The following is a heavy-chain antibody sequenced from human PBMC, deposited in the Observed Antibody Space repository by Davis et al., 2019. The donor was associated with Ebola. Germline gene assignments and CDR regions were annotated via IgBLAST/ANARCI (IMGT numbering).Heavy chain of an antibody. CDR1: GFTFADYA. D-gene: IGHD1-20*01. CDR2: ISGDGGST. J-gene: IGHJ4*02. V-gene: IGHV3-43*02. CDR3: ARVYNWGFDF. Sequence: GGSLRLSCAASGFTFADYAMHWVRQAPGKGLEWVSLISGDGGSTYYADSVKGRFTISRDSAKDSLYLHMDSLRDDDTAVYYCARVYNWGFDFWGQGTLVTVSS.